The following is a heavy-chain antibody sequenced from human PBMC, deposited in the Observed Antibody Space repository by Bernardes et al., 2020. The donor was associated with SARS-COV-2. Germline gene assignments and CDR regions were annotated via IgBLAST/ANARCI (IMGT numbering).Heavy chain of an antibody. D-gene: IGHD1-1*01. J-gene: IGHJ3*02. CDR3: ALFPPNWKDAFDI. Sequence: ASVQVSCKASGYTFTSYGISWARQAPGQGSEWMGWISAYNGNTNYAQKLQGRVTMTTDTSTSTAYIELRSLRSDETAVYYCALFPPNWKDAFDIWGQGTMVTVSS. CDR1: GYTFTSYG. CDR2: ISAYNGNT. V-gene: IGHV1-18*01.